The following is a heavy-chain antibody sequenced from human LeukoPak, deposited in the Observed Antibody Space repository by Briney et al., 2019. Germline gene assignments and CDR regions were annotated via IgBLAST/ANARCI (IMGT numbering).Heavy chain of an antibody. CDR1: GFTFTSYY. J-gene: IGHJ3*02. CDR3: ACVVRGAFDI. V-gene: IGHV1-46*03. Sequence: ASVKVSCKASGFTFTSYYMHWVRQSPGQRLEWMGIINPSGGSTSYPQKFQGRVTMTRGTSTSTVYMELSSLRSEDTAVYYCACVVRGAFDIWGQGTLVTVSS. D-gene: IGHD2-21*01. CDR2: INPSGGST.